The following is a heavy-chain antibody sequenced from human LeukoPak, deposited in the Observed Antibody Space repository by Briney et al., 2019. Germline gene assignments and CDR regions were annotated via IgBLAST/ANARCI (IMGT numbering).Heavy chain of an antibody. CDR1: GDSISSNY. J-gene: IGHJ4*02. Sequence: SETLSLTCSVSGDSISSNYWSWMRQSPGKGLEWTGYIYYSGSTNYNPSLKSRVTMSLDTSKNQVSLNLKSVTAADTAVYYCARLLAGCPGGRCRAHFDFWGQGTLVTVSS. CDR3: ARLLAGCPGGRCRAHFDF. D-gene: IGHD2-15*01. CDR2: IYYSGST. V-gene: IGHV4-59*01.